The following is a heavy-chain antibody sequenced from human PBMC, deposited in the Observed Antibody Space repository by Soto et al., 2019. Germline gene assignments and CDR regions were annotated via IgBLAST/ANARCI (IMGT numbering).Heavy chain of an antibody. J-gene: IGHJ4*02. CDR2: IYYSGST. Sequence: SETLSLTCTVSGGSISSYYWSWIRQPPGKGLEWIGYIYYSGSTNYNPSLKSRVTISVDTSKNQSSLKLSSVTAADTAVYYCARQGKYSSSWYYYFDYWGQGTLVTVSS. V-gene: IGHV4-59*08. CDR3: ARQGKYSSSWYYYFDY. CDR1: GGSISSYY. D-gene: IGHD6-13*01.